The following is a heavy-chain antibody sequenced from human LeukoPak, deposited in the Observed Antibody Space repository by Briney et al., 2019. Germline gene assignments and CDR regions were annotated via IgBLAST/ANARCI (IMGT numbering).Heavy chain of an antibody. D-gene: IGHD2-2*01. V-gene: IGHV3-20*04. Sequence: GGSLRLSCVASGFTFDDYGMSWFRQAPGKGLEWVSGINWNGGSTGYADSVKGRFTISRDNAKNSLYLQMNSLRAEDTALYYCARSPEYQLLPDYWGQGTLVTVSS. CDR2: INWNGGST. CDR3: ARSPEYQLLPDY. CDR1: GFTFDDYG. J-gene: IGHJ4*02.